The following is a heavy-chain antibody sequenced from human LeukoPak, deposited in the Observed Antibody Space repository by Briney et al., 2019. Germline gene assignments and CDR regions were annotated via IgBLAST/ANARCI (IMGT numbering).Heavy chain of an antibody. J-gene: IGHJ4*02. CDR3: ERGYSSGWYRYVDY. CDR2: IIPIFGTA. CDR1: VGTFSSYA. Sequence: SVKVSCKAAVGTFSSYAISWVRQAPQQGLEWMGGIIPIFGTANYAQTYQGRVTITADESTSSAYMELSSLRSEDTAVYYCERGYSSGWYRYVDYWGEGTLVTVSS. V-gene: IGHV1-69*01. D-gene: IGHD6-19*01.